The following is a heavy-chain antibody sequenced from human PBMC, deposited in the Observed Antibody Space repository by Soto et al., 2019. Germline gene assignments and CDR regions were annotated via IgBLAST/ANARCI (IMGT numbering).Heavy chain of an antibody. J-gene: IGHJ4*02. CDR3: AKSDDFWSGYYNFDD. CDR2: ISGSGGST. Sequence: PGGSLRLSCAASGFTFSSYAMSWVRQAPGKGLEWVSAISGSGGSTYYADSVKGRFTISRDNSKNTLYLQMNSLRAEDTAVYYCAKSDDFWSGYYNFDDWGQGTLVTVSS. CDR1: GFTFSSYA. V-gene: IGHV3-23*01. D-gene: IGHD3-3*01.